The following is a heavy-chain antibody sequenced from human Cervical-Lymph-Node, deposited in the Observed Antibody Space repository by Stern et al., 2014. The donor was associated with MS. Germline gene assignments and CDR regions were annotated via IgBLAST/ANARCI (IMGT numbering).Heavy chain of an antibody. CDR3: THGLLRWGKIPPPPLSS. CDR1: GFSLNTLGVG. Sequence: QITLKESGPTLVKPTQTLTLTCTFSGFSLNTLGVGVGWVRQPPGKALEWLGIIYWDDDKRYSPSLRNRLTITQDTYKNQVVLTRPNTHRVHTATFYGTHGLLRWGKIPPPPLSSWGQGTLVTVSS. CDR2: IYWDDDK. D-gene: IGHD3-16*01. J-gene: IGHJ5*02. V-gene: IGHV2-5*02.